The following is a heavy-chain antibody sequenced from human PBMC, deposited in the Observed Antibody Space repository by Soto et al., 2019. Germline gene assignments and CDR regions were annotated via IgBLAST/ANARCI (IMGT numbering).Heavy chain of an antibody. D-gene: IGHD3-22*01. V-gene: IGHV4-59*01. CDR2: IYDSGST. Sequence: ETLSLTCTVSGGPIRSYCWCWIRQPPGKGLGWIGYIYDSGSTDYNPSRKSRVTISLYTSKNQFSLKLSSVTTAVTAVSYCARGGAKYYYESSGHSNHGMGVWGQGPTVTVSS. J-gene: IGHJ6*02. CDR1: GGPIRSYC. CDR3: ARGGAKYYYESSGHSNHGMGV.